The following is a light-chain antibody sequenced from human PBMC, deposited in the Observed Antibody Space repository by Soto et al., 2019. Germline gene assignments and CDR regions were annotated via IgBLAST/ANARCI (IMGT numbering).Light chain of an antibody. CDR2: GAS. CDR3: QQYNIPWT. CDR1: QSISNK. J-gene: IGKJ1*01. Sequence: EIVMTQSPATLSVSPGERATLSCRASQSISNKLVWYQQKPGQAPRLLIYGASTRATGIPARFSGSGSGTEFTRTISSLQSEDFAVYYCQQYNIPWTFGQGTKVDIK. V-gene: IGKV3-15*01.